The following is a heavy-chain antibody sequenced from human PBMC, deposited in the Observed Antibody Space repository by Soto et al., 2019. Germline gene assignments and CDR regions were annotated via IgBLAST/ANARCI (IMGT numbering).Heavy chain of an antibody. J-gene: IGHJ5*02. V-gene: IGHV1-69*13. CDR1: GGTFSSYA. CDR2: IIPIFGTA. D-gene: IGHD1-7*01. CDR3: ASSWDYANWFDP. Sequence: GASVKVSCKASGGTFSSYAISWVRQAPGQGLEWMGGIIPIFGTANYAQKFQGRVTITADESTSTAYMELSSLRSEDTAVYYCASSWDYANWFDPWGQGTLVTVSS.